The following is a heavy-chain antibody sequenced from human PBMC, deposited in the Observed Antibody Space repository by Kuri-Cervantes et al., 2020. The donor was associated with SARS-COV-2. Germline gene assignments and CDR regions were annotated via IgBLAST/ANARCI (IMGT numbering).Heavy chain of an antibody. D-gene: IGHD5-24*01. Sequence: SVKVSCKAIGDTVSRYSISWVLQAPGQGLEWMGGIIPLFGTTGSAQTFRGRITITADKSTNTAYMELSSLTSEDTAMYFCARDRVGRENAFDVWGLGTMVTVSS. CDR2: IIPLFGTT. CDR1: GDTVSRYS. V-gene: IGHV1-69*06. J-gene: IGHJ3*01. CDR3: ARDRVGRENAFDV.